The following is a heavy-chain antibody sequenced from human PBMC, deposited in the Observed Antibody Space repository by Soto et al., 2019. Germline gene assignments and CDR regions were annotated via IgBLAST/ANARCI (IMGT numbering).Heavy chain of an antibody. J-gene: IGHJ6*02. Sequence: PSETLSLTCTVSGGSVSSGTYYWGWIRQPPGKGLEWSGSIYYSGSTNYNPSLKSRVTISVDTSKNQFSLKLSSVTAADTAVYYCARDPYYDFWSGYSNYYYYYGMDVWGQGTTVTVSS. D-gene: IGHD3-3*01. CDR2: IYYSGST. V-gene: IGHV4-61*01. CDR3: ARDPYYDFWSGYSNYYYYYGMDV. CDR1: GGSVSSGTYY.